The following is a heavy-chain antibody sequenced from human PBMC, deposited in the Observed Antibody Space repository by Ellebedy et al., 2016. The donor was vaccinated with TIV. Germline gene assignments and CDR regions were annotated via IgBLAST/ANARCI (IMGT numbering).Heavy chain of an antibody. CDR1: GGSISSYY. D-gene: IGHD4-11*01. V-gene: IGHV4-59*08. CDR2: IYYSGST. J-gene: IGHJ4*02. Sequence: MPSETLSLTCTVSGGSISSYYWSWIRQPPGKGLEWIGYIYYSGSTKYNPSIKSRVTISLDTSKNQFSLKLSSVTAADTAVYYCARGQAYSYQDYWGQGTLVTVSS. CDR3: ARGQAYSYQDY.